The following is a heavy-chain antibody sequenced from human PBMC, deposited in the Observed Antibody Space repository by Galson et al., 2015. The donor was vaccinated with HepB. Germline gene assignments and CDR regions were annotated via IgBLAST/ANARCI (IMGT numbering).Heavy chain of an antibody. CDR1: GYTFTSYA. CDR2: INTNTGKP. V-gene: IGHV7-4-1*02. J-gene: IGHJ6*02. Sequence: SVKVSCKASGYTFTSYAMNWVRQAPGQGLEWMGWINTNTGKPTYAQGFTGRFVFSLDTSVSTAYLQISSLKAEVTAVYYCATKCGYYDILTGYCYYYYGMDVWGQGTTVTVSS. D-gene: IGHD3-9*01. CDR3: ATKCGYYDILTGYCYYYYGMDV.